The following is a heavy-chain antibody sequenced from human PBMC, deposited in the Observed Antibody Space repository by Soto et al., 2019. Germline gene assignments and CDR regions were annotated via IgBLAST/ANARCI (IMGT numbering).Heavy chain of an antibody. D-gene: IGHD6-6*01. CDR1: GYTFTIYG. V-gene: IGHV1-18*01. J-gene: IGHJ5*02. CDR2: ISAYNGNT. Sequence: ASVKVSCKASGYTFTIYGISWVRQAPGQGLEWMGRISAYNGNTNYAQKLQGRVTMTTDTSTSTAYMELRSLRSDDTAVYYCKRVVGGLGRSSHPWGQGTLVTVSS. CDR3: KRVVGGLGRSSHP.